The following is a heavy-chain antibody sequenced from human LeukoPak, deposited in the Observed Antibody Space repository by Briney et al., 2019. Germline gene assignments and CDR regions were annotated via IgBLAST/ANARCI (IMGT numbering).Heavy chain of an antibody. V-gene: IGHV3-23*01. CDR3: ARDYPTSGIVTIFDY. J-gene: IGHJ4*02. CDR1: GFTFNDYA. CDR2: ITASGGST. Sequence: GGSLRLSCASSGFTFNDYAMTWVRQAPGKGLEWVSSITASGGSTYCADSVKGRFTISRDNSKNTLYLQMSSLRAEDTAVYYCARDYPTSGIVTIFDYWGQGTLVTVSS. D-gene: IGHD1-1*01.